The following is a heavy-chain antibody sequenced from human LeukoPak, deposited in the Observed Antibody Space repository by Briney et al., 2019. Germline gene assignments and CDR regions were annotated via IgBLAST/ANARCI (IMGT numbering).Heavy chain of an antibody. CDR2: IKQEGSEK. D-gene: IGHD6-6*01. CDR3: ARGGELAHDAFDI. V-gene: IGHV3-7*01. J-gene: IGHJ3*02. Sequence: GGSLRLFCAASGFTFSSYWMSWVREAPGKGLEWVANIKQEGSEKYYVDAVKGRFTISRDIAKNSLYLQMNSLRAEDTAVYYCARGGELAHDAFDIWGQGTMVTVSS. CDR1: GFTFSSYW.